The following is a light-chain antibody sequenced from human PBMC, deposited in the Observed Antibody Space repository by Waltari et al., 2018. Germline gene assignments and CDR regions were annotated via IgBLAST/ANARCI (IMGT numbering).Light chain of an antibody. CDR3: MQATYWPWT. J-gene: IGKJ1*01. CDR2: TVS. CDR1: QTLVSGNGNTY. Sequence: DAVLTQSPLSLPVTLGQPASISCRSSQTLVSGNGNTYLSWFQQRPGQSPRRLIYTVSDRESGVPDRFSGSGSDTDFTLTISRVEAEDVGVYYCMQATYWPWTFGQGTKVEIK. V-gene: IGKV2-30*01.